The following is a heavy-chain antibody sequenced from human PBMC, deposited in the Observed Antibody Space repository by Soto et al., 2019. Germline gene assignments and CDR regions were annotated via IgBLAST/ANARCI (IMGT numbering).Heavy chain of an antibody. Sequence: QVQLQESGPGLVKPSETLSLTCTVSGGSISPYYWSWIRQSPGKGLEWIGYIYYTGTTRYNPSRKRRVPIVVDTSKNQFSLKLSSVTAADTAVYYCARPGGYSQALDTWGQGALVTVSS. D-gene: IGHD3-22*01. J-gene: IGHJ5*02. CDR3: ARPGGYSQALDT. CDR2: IYYTGTT. CDR1: GGSISPYY. V-gene: IGHV4-59*08.